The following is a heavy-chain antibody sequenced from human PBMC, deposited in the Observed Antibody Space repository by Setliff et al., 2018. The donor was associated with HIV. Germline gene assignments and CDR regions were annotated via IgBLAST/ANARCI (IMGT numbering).Heavy chain of an antibody. CDR2: IYYSGTA. D-gene: IGHD3-10*01. CDR1: GGSISRSNYV. CDR3: VRTGSSTSWGVYHYYYMDI. V-gene: IGHV4-39*01. J-gene: IGHJ6*03. Sequence: PSETLSLTCTLAGGSISRSNYVWGWIRQSPGKGLEWIGSIYYSGTAYYTPSLKSRVTVSIDTSKNQFSLEMTSMTAADTAVYYCVRTGSSTSWGVYHYYYMDIWGKGTTVTSP.